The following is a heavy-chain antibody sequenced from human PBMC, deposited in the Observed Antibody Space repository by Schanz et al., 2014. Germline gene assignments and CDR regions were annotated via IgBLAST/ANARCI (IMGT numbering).Heavy chain of an antibody. CDR3: ARRASCSRIGCPFDS. D-gene: IGHD2-2*01. CDR1: GFIFSNYC. J-gene: IGHJ4*02. CDR2: ISYDGRNK. Sequence: VQLLESGGGVVQPGRSLRLSCAASGFIFSNYCMHWVRQAPGKGLEWVADISYDGRNKYYADSVKGRFTISRDNYKNSLYLQRNSLKAEDTAMCYSARRASCSRIGCPFDSWGQGTLXAVSS. V-gene: IGHV3-30*06.